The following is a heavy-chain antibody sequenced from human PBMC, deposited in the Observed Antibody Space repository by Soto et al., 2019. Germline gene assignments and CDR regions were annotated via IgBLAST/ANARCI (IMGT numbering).Heavy chain of an antibody. CDR2: MSVDGKTI. Sequence: GGALRLSCAASGFTFSDYYIHWVRQVPGEGLVWVSRMSVDGKTISDADSVKGRFTISRDNAKNTLYLQMNSLRVEDTAVYYCARTYVPGIAGFDPWGQGTLVPVSS. J-gene: IGHJ5*02. D-gene: IGHD1-1*01. CDR3: ARTYVPGIAGFDP. CDR1: GFTFSDYY. V-gene: IGHV3-74*01.